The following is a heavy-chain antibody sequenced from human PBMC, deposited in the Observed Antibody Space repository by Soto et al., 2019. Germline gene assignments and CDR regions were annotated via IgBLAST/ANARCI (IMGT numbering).Heavy chain of an antibody. D-gene: IGHD7-27*01. CDR1: GGSISSYY. V-gene: IGHV4-59*01. CDR3: ARDSLGMHWYFDL. J-gene: IGHJ2*01. Sequence: QVQLQESGPGLVKPSETLSLTCTVSGGSISSYYWSWIRQPPGKGLEGIGYIYYSGSTNYNPSLKSRVTISVDTSKNQFSLKLSSVTAEDTAVYYCARDSLGMHWYFDLWGRGTLVTVSS. CDR2: IYYSGST.